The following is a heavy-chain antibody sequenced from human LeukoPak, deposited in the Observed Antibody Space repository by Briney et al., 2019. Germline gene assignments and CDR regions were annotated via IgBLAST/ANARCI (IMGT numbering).Heavy chain of an antibody. Sequence: GGSLRLSCEVSGFTFSLYAMHWVRQTPGKGLEWMAVVSYDGNNNHHADSVKGRFTISRDNSKNTLYLQMNSLRADDTAVYYCARAEGGGIAFLIDYWGQGTLVTVSS. CDR2: VSYDGNNN. D-gene: IGHD1-1*01. CDR3: ARAEGGGIAFLIDY. V-gene: IGHV3-30-3*01. J-gene: IGHJ4*02. CDR1: GFTFSLYA.